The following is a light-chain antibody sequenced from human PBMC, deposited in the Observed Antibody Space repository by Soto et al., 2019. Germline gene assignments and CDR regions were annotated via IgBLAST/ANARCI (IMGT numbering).Light chain of an antibody. V-gene: IGLV2-14*01. CDR3: CSYRSGSTLV. J-gene: IGLJ3*02. CDR1: SSDIGGYNY. CDR2: DVS. Sequence: QSVLTQPASVSESPGRSITFSCTGTSSDIGGYNYVSWYQQHPGKAPKLMIYDVSNRPSGISSRFSGSKSGNTASLTISGLQAEDEADYYCCSYRSGSTLVFGGGTKVTVL.